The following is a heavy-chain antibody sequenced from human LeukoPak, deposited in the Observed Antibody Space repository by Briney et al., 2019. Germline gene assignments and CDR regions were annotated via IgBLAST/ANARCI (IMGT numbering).Heavy chain of an antibody. CDR1: GFTFSSYN. CDR3: ARGRAVVAASYNWFDP. J-gene: IGHJ5*02. V-gene: IGHV3-21*01. D-gene: IGHD2-15*01. Sequence: GGSLRLSCAASGFTFSSYNMNWVRQAPGKGLEWVSSISSSSSYIYYADSVKGRFTISRDNAKKSLYLQMNSLRAEDTAVYYCARGRAVVAASYNWFDPWGQGTLVTVSS. CDR2: ISSSSSYI.